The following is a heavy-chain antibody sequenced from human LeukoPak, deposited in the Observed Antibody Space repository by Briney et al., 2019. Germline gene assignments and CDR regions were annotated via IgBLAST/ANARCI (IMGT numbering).Heavy chain of an antibody. D-gene: IGHD3-22*01. Sequence: PSETLSLTCTVSGGSISSYYWTWIRQPPGKGLERIGYIYYSGSTNYDPSLKSRVTMSVDTSKNQFSLRLSSVTAADTAVYYCARTGSYDSNGLDSWGQGTLVTVSS. J-gene: IGHJ4*02. CDR2: IYYSGST. CDR1: GGSISSYY. CDR3: ARTGSYDSNGLDS. V-gene: IGHV4-59*08.